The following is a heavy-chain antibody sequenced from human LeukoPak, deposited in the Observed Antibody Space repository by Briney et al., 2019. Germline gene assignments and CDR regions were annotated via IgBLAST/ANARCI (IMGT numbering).Heavy chain of an antibody. J-gene: IGHJ5*02. V-gene: IGHV1-69*13. CDR3: AGYVHHYSSSYNWFDP. CDR1: GGTFSSYA. D-gene: IGHD6-6*01. Sequence: ASVKASCKASGGTFSSYAISWVGQAPGQGLEWMGGSIPIFGTANYAQKFQGRVTITADESTSTAYMELSSLRSEDTAVYYCAGYVHHYSSSYNWFDPWGQGTLVTVSS. CDR2: SIPIFGTA.